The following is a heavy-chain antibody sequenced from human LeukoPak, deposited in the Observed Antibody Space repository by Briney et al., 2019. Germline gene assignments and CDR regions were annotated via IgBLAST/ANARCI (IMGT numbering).Heavy chain of an antibody. J-gene: IGHJ3*02. CDR1: GYRFTGYY. Sequence: GASVKVSCKASGYRFTGYYMHWVRQAPGQGLEWMGWINPNSGDTNYAQKFQGRVTMTRDTSISTAFMELSRLRSDDTAVYYCARDYYDSSGSGCFDIWGQGTMVTVSS. CDR3: ARDYYDSSGSGCFDI. D-gene: IGHD3-22*01. CDR2: INPNSGDT. V-gene: IGHV1-2*02.